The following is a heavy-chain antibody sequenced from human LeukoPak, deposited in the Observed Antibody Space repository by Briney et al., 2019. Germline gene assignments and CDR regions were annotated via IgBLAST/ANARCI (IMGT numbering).Heavy chain of an antibody. V-gene: IGHV3-23*01. CDR2: ISGSGGST. D-gene: IGHD3-10*01. Sequence: PGGSLRLSCAASGFTFSSYAMSWVRQAPGKGLEWVAAISGSGGSTYYADPVKGPFTISRANSKTTLYLQLNSLRAEATAVYYCARDRVNMVRGFFPYWGQGTLVTVSS. CDR1: GFTFSSYA. J-gene: IGHJ4*02. CDR3: ARDRVNMVRGFFPY.